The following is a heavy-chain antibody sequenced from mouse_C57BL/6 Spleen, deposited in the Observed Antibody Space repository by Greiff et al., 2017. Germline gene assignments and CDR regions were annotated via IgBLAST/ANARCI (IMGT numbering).Heavy chain of an antibody. V-gene: IGHV1-53*01. CDR3: ARLDDYWYFDV. Sequence: QVHVKQSGTELVKPGASVKLSCKASGYTFTSYWMHWVKQRPGQGLEWIGNINPSNGGTNYNEKFKSKATLTVDKSSSTAYMQLSSLTSEDSAVYYCARLDDYWYFDVWGTGTTVTVSS. D-gene: IGHD2-3*01. CDR2: INPSNGGT. J-gene: IGHJ1*03. CDR1: GYTFTSYW.